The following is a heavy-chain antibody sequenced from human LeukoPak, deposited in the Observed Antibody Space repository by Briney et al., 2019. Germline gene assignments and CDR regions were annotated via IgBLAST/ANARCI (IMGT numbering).Heavy chain of an antibody. CDR2: IYTGGST. V-gene: IGHV4-61*02. D-gene: IGHD3-3*01. CDR3: ARASTIFGVVIPFDY. CDR1: GGSISSGSYY. J-gene: IGHJ4*02. Sequence: NPSETLSLTCTVSGGSISSGSYYWSWIRQPAGKGLEWIGRIYTGGSTNYNPSLKSRVTISVDTSKNQFSLKLSSVTAADTAVYYCARASTIFGVVIPFDYWGQGTLVTVSS.